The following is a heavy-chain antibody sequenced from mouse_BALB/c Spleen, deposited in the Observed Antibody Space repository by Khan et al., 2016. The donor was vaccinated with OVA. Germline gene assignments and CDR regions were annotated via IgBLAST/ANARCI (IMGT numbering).Heavy chain of an antibody. D-gene: IGHD2-13*01. V-gene: IGHV5-4*02. CDR3: ARGYFGDPFAY. CDR2: ISDGGSYT. J-gene: IGHJ3*01. Sequence: EVELVESGGGLVKPGGSLKLSCAASGFTFSDYYMYWVRQTPEKRLEWVATISDGGSYTYYPDSVKGHFTISRDDAKNILYLQMSSLKSEDTAMYYCARGYFGDPFAYWGQGTLVTVSA. CDR1: GFTFSDYY.